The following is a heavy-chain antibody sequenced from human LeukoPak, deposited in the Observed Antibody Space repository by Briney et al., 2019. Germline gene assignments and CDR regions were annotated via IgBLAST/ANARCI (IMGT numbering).Heavy chain of an antibody. Sequence: GSLRLSCAASGFTFSSFSMSWVRQAPGKGLEWISYIGISSGNTKYADSVKGRFTISGDKAKNSLYLQMNSLRVEDTAVYYCARDYKYAFDNWGQGTLVTVSS. CDR1: GFTFSSFS. V-gene: IGHV3-48*01. D-gene: IGHD5-24*01. CDR3: ARDYKYAFDN. CDR2: IGISSGNT. J-gene: IGHJ4*02.